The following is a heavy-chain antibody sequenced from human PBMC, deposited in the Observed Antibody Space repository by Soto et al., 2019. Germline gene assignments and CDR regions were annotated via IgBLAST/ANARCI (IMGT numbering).Heavy chain of an antibody. D-gene: IGHD1-1*01. CDR2: ISAHNGNT. V-gene: IGHV1-18*01. Sequence: QVHLVQSGAEVKKPGASVKVSCKGSGYIFTTYGITWVRQAPGQGLEWMGWISAHNGNTNYAHKPQARVTVTTHTSTSTAYMELSNLISSYTAVYYCARGRYGDYWGQGALVTVSS. CDR1: GYIFTTYG. CDR3: ARGRYGDY. J-gene: IGHJ4*02.